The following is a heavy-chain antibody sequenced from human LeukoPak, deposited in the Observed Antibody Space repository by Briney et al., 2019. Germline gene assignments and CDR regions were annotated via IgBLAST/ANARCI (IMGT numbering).Heavy chain of an antibody. CDR2: ISPGGGTT. V-gene: IGHV3-23*01. D-gene: IGHD3-10*01. CDR3: AKNPAYYYGSGSYSYFDY. J-gene: IGHJ4*02. CDR1: GFAFGSEA. Sequence: GGSLRLSCAVSGFAFGSEAMSWVRQSPARGLEWVASISPGGGTTYYADYVKGRFTISRDNSKNTLYLQMNSLRAEDTAVYYCAKNPAYYYGSGSYSYFDYWGQGTLVTVSS.